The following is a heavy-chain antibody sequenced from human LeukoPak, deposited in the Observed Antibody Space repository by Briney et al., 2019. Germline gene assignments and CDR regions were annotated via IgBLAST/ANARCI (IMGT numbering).Heavy chain of an antibody. D-gene: IGHD3-3*01. V-gene: IGHV3-21*01. CDR2: MSSGGRYI. CDR1: GFTFSSYS. CDR3: ARDRPTGASRLFVVQ. J-gene: IGHJ4*02. Sequence: GGSLRLSCAASGFTFSSYSMTWVRQAPGKGLEWVSSMSSGGRYIYYADSVRGRFTISRDNAKNSLHLLMNSLRVEDTAVYYCARDRPTGASRLFVVQWGQGTLVTVSS.